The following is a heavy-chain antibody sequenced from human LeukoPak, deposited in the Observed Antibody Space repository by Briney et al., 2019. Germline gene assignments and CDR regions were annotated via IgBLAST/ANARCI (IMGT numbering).Heavy chain of an antibody. J-gene: IGHJ4*02. CDR3: ASQGWYSNYYFDN. CDR2: IYYSGST. Sequence: SETLSLTCTVSGGSISSSSYYWGWIRQPPGKGLEWIGSIYYSGSTYYNSSLKSRDTISVDTSRNQFSLKLNSVTAADTAVYYCASQGWYSNYYFDNWGQGTLVTVSS. D-gene: IGHD4-11*01. V-gene: IGHV4-39*01. CDR1: GGSISSSSYY.